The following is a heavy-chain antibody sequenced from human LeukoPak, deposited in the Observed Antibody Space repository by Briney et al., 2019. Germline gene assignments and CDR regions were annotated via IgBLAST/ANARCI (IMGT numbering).Heavy chain of an antibody. J-gene: IGHJ3*02. Sequence: GGSLRLSCAVSGFTFSSYSMNWVRQAPGKGLEWVSSISSSSSYIYYADSVKGRFTISRDNAKNSLYLQMNSLRAEDTAVYYCARLITMIVEDAFDIWGQGTMVTVSS. CDR1: GFTFSSYS. V-gene: IGHV3-21*01. CDR3: ARLITMIVEDAFDI. D-gene: IGHD3-22*01. CDR2: ISSSSSYI.